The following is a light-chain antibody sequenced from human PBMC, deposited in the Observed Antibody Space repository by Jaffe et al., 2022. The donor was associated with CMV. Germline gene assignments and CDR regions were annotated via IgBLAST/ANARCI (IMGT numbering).Light chain of an antibody. CDR1: QSVSYSN. V-gene: IGKV3-20*01. CDR3: QQYGSSYS. J-gene: IGKJ5*01. Sequence: EIVLTQSPGSLSLSPGERATLSCRASQSVSYSNLAWYQQKPGQAPRLLIYDASSRATGIPDRFSGSGSGTDFTLTISRLEPEDFVVYYCQQYGSSYSFGQGTRLEIK. CDR2: DAS.